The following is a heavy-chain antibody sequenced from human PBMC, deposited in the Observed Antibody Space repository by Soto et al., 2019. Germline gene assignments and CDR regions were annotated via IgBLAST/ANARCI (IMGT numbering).Heavy chain of an antibody. CDR2: ISSRGGGT. CDR1: GFTFSSYG. CDR3: AKGRTYFDY. J-gene: IGHJ4*02. V-gene: IGHV3-23*01. Sequence: GGSLRLSCAASGFTFSSYGMSWVRQAPGKGLEWVSGISSRGGGTYYADSVKGRFSMSRDNSKNTLYLQMTSLRAEDTAVYYCAKGRTYFDYWGQGTRVTVSS.